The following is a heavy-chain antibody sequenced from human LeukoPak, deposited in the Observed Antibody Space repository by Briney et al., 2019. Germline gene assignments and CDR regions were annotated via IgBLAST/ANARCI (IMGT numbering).Heavy chain of an antibody. CDR2: IYHSGST. CDR3: ARQTGYCSSTSCLEIDY. D-gene: IGHD2-2*01. CDR1: GGSISSGGYS. V-gene: IGHV4-30-2*05. J-gene: IGHJ4*02. Sequence: SQTLSLTCAVSGGSISSGGYSWSWIRQPPGKGLEWIGYIYHSGSTYYNPSLKSRVTISVDTSKNQFSLKLSSVTAADTAVYYCARQTGYCSSTSCLEIDYWGQGTLVTVSS.